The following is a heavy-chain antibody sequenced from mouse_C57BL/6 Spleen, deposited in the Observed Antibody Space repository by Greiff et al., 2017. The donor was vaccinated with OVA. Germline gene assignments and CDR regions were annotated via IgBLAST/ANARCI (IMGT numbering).Heavy chain of an antibody. CDR2: ISDGGSYT. V-gene: IGHV5-4*03. J-gene: IGHJ3*01. CDR3: ARGKGDPFAY. Sequence: EVNVVESGGGLVKPGGSLKLSCAASGFTFSSYAMSWVRQTPEKRLEWVATISDGGSYTYYPDNVKGRFTISRDNAKNNLYLQMSHLKSEDTAMYYCARGKGDPFAYWGQGTLVTVSA. CDR1: GFTFSSYA.